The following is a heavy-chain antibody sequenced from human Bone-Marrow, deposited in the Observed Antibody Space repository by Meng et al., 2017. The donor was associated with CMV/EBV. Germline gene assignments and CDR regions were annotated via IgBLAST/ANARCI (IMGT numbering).Heavy chain of an antibody. J-gene: IGHJ3*02. V-gene: IGHV3-21*01. CDR3: ARDRRGYSSGWDGAFDI. Sequence: LSLTCAASGFTFSSYSMNWVRQAPGKGLEWVSSISSSSSYIYYADSVKGRFTISRDNAKNSLYLQMNSLRAEDTAVYYCARDRRGYSSGWDGAFDIWGQGTMVTVSS. D-gene: IGHD6-19*01. CDR2: ISSSSSYI. CDR1: GFTFSSYS.